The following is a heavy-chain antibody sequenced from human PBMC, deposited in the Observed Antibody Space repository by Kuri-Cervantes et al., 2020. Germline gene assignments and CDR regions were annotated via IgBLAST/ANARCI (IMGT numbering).Heavy chain of an antibody. J-gene: IGHJ4*02. Sequence: GESLKISCAASGFTFSSYAMSWVRQAPGKGLEWVSAISGSGGSTYYADSVKGRFTISRDNSKNTLYLQMNSLRAEDTAVYYCARDAGAHHFDYWGQGTLVTVSS. V-gene: IGHV3-23*01. CDR3: ARDAGAHHFDY. CDR2: ISGSGGST. CDR1: GFTFSSYA. D-gene: IGHD1-26*01.